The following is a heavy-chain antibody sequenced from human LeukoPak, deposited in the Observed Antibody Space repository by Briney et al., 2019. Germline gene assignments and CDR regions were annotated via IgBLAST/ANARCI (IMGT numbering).Heavy chain of an antibody. CDR1: GITFHTLC. D-gene: IGHD3-3*01. CDR3: ARDRRVGGWSGAFDM. V-gene: IGHV3-30*02. Sequence: GSPKTSFATSGITFHTLCNHLVPQAPGKGPGWGPFIRYDGSNKYYADSVKGRFTISRDNSKNTLYLQMNSLRVEDTAVYYCARDRRVGGWSGAFDMWGHGTQVTVSS. J-gene: IGHJ3*02. CDR2: IRYDGSNK.